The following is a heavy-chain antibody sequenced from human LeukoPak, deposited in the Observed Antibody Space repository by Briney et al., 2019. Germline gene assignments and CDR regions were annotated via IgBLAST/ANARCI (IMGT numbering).Heavy chain of an antibody. CDR1: GGSISSYY. D-gene: IGHD2-2*02. V-gene: IGHV4-59*01. CDR2: IHYSGST. J-gene: IGHJ5*02. Sequence: PSETLSLTCTVSGGSISSYYWSWIRQPPGKGLEWIGYIHYSGSTNYNPSPKSRVTISVDTSKIQFSLKLSSVTAADTAVYYCARGTCSSTSCYTLRGGRWFDPWGQGTLVTVSS. CDR3: ARGTCSSTSCYTLRGGRWFDP.